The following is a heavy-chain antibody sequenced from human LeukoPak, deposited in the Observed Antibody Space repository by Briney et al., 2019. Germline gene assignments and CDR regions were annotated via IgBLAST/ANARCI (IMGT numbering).Heavy chain of an antibody. Sequence: GSLRLSCAASGFTVSSNYMSWIRQPPGKGLEWIGEINHSGSTNYNPSLKSRVTISVDTSKNQFSLKLSSVTAADTAVYYCARGDYGVRTDYWGQGTLVTVSS. CDR2: INHSGST. J-gene: IGHJ4*02. CDR3: ARGDYGVRTDY. V-gene: IGHV4-34*01. CDR1: GFTVSSNY. D-gene: IGHD4-17*01.